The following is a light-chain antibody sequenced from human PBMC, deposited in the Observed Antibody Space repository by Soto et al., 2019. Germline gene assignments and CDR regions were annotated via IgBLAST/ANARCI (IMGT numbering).Light chain of an antibody. CDR2: GTS. CDR1: QSVGNY. V-gene: IGKV3-11*01. Sequence: EIVLTQSPATLSLSPGERATLSCRASQSVGNYLHWYQQKPGQAPRLLIFGTSNRATGIPARFSGSGSGTDFTLTISSLEPEDFAVYYCQQRSNWLTFGGGTKVDIK. J-gene: IGKJ4*01. CDR3: QQRSNWLT.